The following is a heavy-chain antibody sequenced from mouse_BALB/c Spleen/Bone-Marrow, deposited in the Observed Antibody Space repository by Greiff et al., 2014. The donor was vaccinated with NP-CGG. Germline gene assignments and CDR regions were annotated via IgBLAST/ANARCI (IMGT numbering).Heavy chain of an antibody. CDR2: INPSSGGT. CDR3: TRSGTGFAY. V-gene: IGHV1S81*02. J-gene: IGHJ3*01. Sequence: QVQLQQSGAELVKPGASVKLSCKASGYTFTSYYMYWVKQRPGQGLEWIGEINPSSGGTNFNEKVKSKATLTVDKSSSTAYMQLSSLTSEDSAVYYCTRSGTGFAYWGQGTLVTVSA. D-gene: IGHD3-1*01. CDR1: GYTFTSYY.